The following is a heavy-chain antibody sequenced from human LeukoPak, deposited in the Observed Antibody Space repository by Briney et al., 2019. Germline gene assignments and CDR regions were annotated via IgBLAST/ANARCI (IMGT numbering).Heavy chain of an antibody. D-gene: IGHD3-9*01. V-gene: IGHV1-69*13. CDR2: IIPIFGTA. CDR1: GGTFSSYA. CDR3: ARDSTDFDWSRFDP. J-gene: IGHJ5*02. Sequence: SVKVSCKASGGTFSSYAISWVRQAPGQGLEWMGGIIPIFGTANYAQKFQGRVTITADESTSTAYMELSSLRSEDAAVYYCARDSTDFDWSRFDPWGQGTLVTVSS.